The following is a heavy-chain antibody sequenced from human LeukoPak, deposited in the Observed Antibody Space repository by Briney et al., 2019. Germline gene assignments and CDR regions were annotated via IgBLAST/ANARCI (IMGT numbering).Heavy chain of an antibody. CDR2: ISSSSSYI. D-gene: IGHD2-2*01. J-gene: IGHJ4*02. Sequence: PGGSLRLSCAASGFTFSSYSMNWVRQAPGKGLEWVSSISSSSSYIYYADSVKGRFTISRDNAKNSLYLQMNSLRAEDTAVYYCARERRDCSSTSCYIFDYWGQGTLVTVSS. V-gene: IGHV3-21*01. CDR1: GFTFSSYS. CDR3: ARERRDCSSTSCYIFDY.